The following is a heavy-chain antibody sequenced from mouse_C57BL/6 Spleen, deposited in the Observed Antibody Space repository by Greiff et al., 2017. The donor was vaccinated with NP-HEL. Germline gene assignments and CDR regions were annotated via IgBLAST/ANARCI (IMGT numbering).Heavy chain of an antibody. D-gene: IGHD1-1*01. J-gene: IGHJ4*01. V-gene: IGHV3-3*01. CDR1: GFSINSDCY. CDR2: TFYSGIT. CDR3: ARAYGSSPYYAMDY. Sequence: VQLKQSGPSLVRPSQTLSLTCTVTGFSINSDCYWIWIRQFPGNKLEYIGYTFYSGITYYNPSLESRTYITRDTSKNQFSLKLSSVTTEDTATYYGARAYGSSPYYAMDYWGQGTSVTVSS.